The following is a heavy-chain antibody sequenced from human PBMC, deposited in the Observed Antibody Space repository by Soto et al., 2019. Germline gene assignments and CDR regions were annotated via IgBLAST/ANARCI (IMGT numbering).Heavy chain of an antibody. J-gene: IGHJ5*02. D-gene: IGHD4-4*01. CDR3: AGDPDSHYNDSHASSYP. V-gene: IGHV1-69*04. Sequence: ASVKVSCKASGGTFSTYTITWVRQAPGQGLEWMGRIIPIIGIINYAQKFQGRVTISADKFTGTAYMELTGLRSDDTAVYYCAGDPDSHYNDSHASSYPWGQATLVSVSS. CDR1: GGTFSTYT. CDR2: IIPIIGII.